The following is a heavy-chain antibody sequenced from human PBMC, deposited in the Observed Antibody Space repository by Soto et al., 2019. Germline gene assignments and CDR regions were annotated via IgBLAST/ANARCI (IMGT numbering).Heavy chain of an antibody. J-gene: IGHJ4*02. CDR3: ARDSISYGPGVNDY. D-gene: IGHD4-17*01. V-gene: IGHV3-53*01. CDR2: IYSGGET. CDR1: GFSVSDSY. Sequence: DVQLVESGGGRIQPGGSLRLSCAASGFSVSDSYLSWVRQAPGKGLEWVSIIYSGGETYYADSLKGRFTISRDSSNNMLYLQMNNLRAEDTAVYYCARDSISYGPGVNDYWGQGTLVTVSS.